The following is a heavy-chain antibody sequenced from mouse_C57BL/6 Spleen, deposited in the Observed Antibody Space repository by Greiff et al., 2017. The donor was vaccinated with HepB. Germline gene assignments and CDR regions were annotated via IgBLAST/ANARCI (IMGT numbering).Heavy chain of an antibody. CDR3: ARNPSSQLRLRDYAMDY. V-gene: IGHV1-26*01. CDR1: GYTFTDYY. D-gene: IGHD3-2*02. CDR2: INPNNGGT. Sequence: EVKVVESGPELVKPGASVKISCKASGYTFTDYYMNWVKQSHGKSLEWIGDINPNNGGTSYNQKFKGKATLTVDKSSSTAYMELRSLTSEDSAVYYCARNPSSQLRLRDYAMDYWGQGTSVTVSS. J-gene: IGHJ4*01.